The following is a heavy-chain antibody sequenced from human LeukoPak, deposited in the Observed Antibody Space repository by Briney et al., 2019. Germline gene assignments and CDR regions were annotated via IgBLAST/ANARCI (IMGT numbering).Heavy chain of an antibody. J-gene: IGHJ4*02. Sequence: GGSLRLSCTASGFTFGDYGMSWVRQAPGKGVEWVGFIRSKVSSTTTQYTASLTVRFTISRDDSKSIAYLQMNTLKTEDTAVYYSTRDPRVAADYWGQGTLVTVSS. V-gene: IGHV3-49*04. D-gene: IGHD2-15*01. CDR3: TRDPRVAADY. CDR2: IRSKVSSTTT. CDR1: GFTFGDYG.